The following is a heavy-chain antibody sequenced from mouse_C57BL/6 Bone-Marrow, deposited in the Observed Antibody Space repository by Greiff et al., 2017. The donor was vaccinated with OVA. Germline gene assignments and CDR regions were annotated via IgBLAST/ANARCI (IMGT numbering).Heavy chain of an antibody. CDR3: ARKGVYYYGPYYFDY. V-gene: IGHV1-18*01. J-gene: IGHJ2*01. Sequence: EVQLVESGPELVKPGASVKIPCKASGYTFTDYNMDWVKQSHGKSLEWIGDINPNNGGTIYNQKFKGKATLTVDKSSSTAYMELRSLTSEDTAVYYCARKGVYYYGPYYFDYWGQGTTLTASS. CDR1: GYTFTDYN. D-gene: IGHD1-1*01. CDR2: INPNNGGT.